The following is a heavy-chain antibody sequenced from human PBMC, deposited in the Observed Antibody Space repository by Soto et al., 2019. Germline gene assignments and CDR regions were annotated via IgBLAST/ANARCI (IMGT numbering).Heavy chain of an antibody. D-gene: IGHD1-7*01. V-gene: IGHV4-34*01. J-gene: IGHJ6*01. CDR1: GGSFSGYY. CDR2: INHSGST. Sequence: SETLSLTCAVYGGSFSGYYWSWIRQPPGKGLEWIGEINHSGSTNYNPSLKSRVTISVDTSKNQFSLKLSSVTAADTAVYYRARGGKRKAWNYFPSMDVWGQGTTVTV. CDR3: ARGGKRKAWNYFPSMDV.